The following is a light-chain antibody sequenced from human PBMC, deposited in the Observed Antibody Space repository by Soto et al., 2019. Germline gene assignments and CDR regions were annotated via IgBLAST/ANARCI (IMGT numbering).Light chain of an antibody. CDR2: DVS. CDR3: CPFSRSFTDYV. V-gene: IGLV2-11*01. Sequence: QSALTQPRSVSGSPGQSVTISCTGTSSDVGGYNHVSWYQQHPGKAPKLMISDVSKRPSGVPDRFSGSKSGNTASLTISGLQVEDEADYYCCPFSRSFTDYVFGSGTKLTVL. J-gene: IGLJ1*01. CDR1: SSDVGGYNH.